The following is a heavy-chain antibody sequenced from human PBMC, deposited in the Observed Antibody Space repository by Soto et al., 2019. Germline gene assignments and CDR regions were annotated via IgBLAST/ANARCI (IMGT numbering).Heavy chain of an antibody. Sequence: QVQLQESGPGLLKPSQTLSLTCTVSGGSISSGDDFCTWIRQPPGKGLEWIGYIYYSGSTYYNPTIKSRLTMSVNTSKHKFSLKLSSVTAADTAVYYCASYRAKWKEYYNYGMDVWGQGTTVTVSS. V-gene: IGHV4-30-4*01. CDR3: ASYRAKWKEYYNYGMDV. J-gene: IGHJ6*02. D-gene: IGHD1-20*01. CDR2: IYYSGST. CDR1: GGSISSGDDF.